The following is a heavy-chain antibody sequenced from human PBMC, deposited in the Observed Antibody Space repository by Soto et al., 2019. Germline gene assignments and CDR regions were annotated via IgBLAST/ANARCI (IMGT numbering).Heavy chain of an antibody. CDR3: ARAPGQLWPN. V-gene: IGHV3-48*01. CDR2: ITSSSSTI. J-gene: IGHJ4*02. Sequence: PGGSLRLSCAASGFTFSTYSMNWVRQAPGKGLEWIAYITSSSSTIFYADSVKGRFTISRDNAKNSLYLQMNSLRAEDTAVYYCARAPGQLWPNWGQGTLVTVSS. CDR1: GFTFSTYS. D-gene: IGHD5-18*01.